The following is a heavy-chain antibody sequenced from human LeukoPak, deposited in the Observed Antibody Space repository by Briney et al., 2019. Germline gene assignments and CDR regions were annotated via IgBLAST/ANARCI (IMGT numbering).Heavy chain of an antibody. CDR1: GFTFSSYA. Sequence: GGSLRLSCAASGFTFSSYAMSWVRQAPGKGLEWVSAISGSGGSTYYADSVKGRFTISRDNSKNTLYLQMNSLRAEDTAVYYCAKDLRADYGGNPFDYWGQGTLVTVSS. V-gene: IGHV3-23*01. CDR3: AKDLRADYGGNPFDY. CDR2: ISGSGGST. J-gene: IGHJ4*02. D-gene: IGHD4-23*01.